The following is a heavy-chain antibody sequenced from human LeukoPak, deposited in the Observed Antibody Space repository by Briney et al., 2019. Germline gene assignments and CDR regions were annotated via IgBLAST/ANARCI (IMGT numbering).Heavy chain of an antibody. J-gene: IGHJ4*02. V-gene: IGHV1-2*02. CDR1: GYIFTGYY. CDR3: ARVGPIAVARH. CDR2: INPNSGGT. Sequence: ASVKVSCKASGYIFTGYYMHWVRQAPGQGLEWMGWINPNSGGTNYAQKFQGRVTMTRDTSISTAYMELSRLRSDVTAVYYFARVGPIAVARHWGQGTLVTVSS. D-gene: IGHD6-19*01.